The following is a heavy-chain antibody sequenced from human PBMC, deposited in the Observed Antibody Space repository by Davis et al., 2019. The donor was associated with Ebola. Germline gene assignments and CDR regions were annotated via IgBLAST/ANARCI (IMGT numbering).Heavy chain of an antibody. V-gene: IGHV3-48*02. J-gene: IGHJ4*02. CDR1: GFTFSSYS. CDR3: AKEYGSGSYLWGSFLDY. D-gene: IGHD3-10*01. CDR2: ISSSSSTI. Sequence: PGGSLRLSCAASGFTFSSYSMNWVRQAPGKGLEWVSYISSSSSTIYYADSVKGRFTISRDNAKNSLYLQMNSLRDEDTAVYYCAKEYGSGSYLWGSFLDYWGQGTLVTVSS.